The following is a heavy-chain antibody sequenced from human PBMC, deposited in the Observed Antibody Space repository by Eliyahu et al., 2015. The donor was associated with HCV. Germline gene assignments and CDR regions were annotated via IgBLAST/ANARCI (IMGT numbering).Heavy chain of an antibody. J-gene: IGHJ5*02. CDR3: ASGGGGIAVAGTGGWFDP. Sequence: QVQLQESGPGLVKPSETLSLTCTVSGGSISTYYWSWIRQPPGKGLEWIGYIHHSGSTNHNPXLKSRVSISIDTSKNQFSLKLSSVTAADTAVYYCASGGGGIAVAGTGGWFDPWGQGTLVTVSS. V-gene: IGHV4-59*01. CDR2: IHHSGST. CDR1: GGSISTYY. D-gene: IGHD6-19*01.